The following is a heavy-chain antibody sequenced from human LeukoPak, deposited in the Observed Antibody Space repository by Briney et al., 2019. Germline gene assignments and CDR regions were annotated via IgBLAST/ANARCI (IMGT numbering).Heavy chain of an antibody. Sequence: GASVKVSCKTSGYTFTSYGISWVRQAPGQGLEWLGWISVYNGKTDYAQKFQDRVTMTTDTSTRTAYMELRSLRSDDTAVYFCGRFYGNFDYWGQGTLVTVSS. CDR3: GRFYGNFDY. J-gene: IGHJ4*02. CDR2: ISVYNGKT. V-gene: IGHV1-18*01. CDR1: GYTFTSYG. D-gene: IGHD1-14*01.